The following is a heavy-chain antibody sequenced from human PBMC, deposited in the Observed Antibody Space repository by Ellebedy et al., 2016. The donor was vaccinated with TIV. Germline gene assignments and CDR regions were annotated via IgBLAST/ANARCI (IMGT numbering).Heavy chain of an antibody. J-gene: IGHJ4*02. CDR1: GASVSVCSYY. Sequence: SETLSLXXTVSGASVSVCSYYWGWVRQPPGKGLEWIGNVYCTGTTYYSPSLKSRVTISVDTSKNQFSLRLTSVTAADTAVYYCASLSGVAGTTPLWGQGTLVTVSS. V-gene: IGHV4-39*01. CDR3: ASLSGVAGTTPL. CDR2: VYCTGTT. D-gene: IGHD2/OR15-2a*01.